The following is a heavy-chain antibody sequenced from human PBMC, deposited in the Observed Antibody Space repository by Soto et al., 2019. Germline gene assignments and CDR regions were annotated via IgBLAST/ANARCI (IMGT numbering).Heavy chain of an antibody. CDR2: IYYSGST. Sequence: SETLSLTCTVSGGSISSGDYYWSWIRQPPGKGLEWIGYIYYSGSTYYNPSLKSRVTISVDTSKNQFSLKLSSVTAADTAVYYCARGKQLWLAFDIWGQGTMVTVSS. J-gene: IGHJ3*02. CDR3: ARGKQLWLAFDI. CDR1: GGSISSGDYY. V-gene: IGHV4-30-4*01. D-gene: IGHD5-18*01.